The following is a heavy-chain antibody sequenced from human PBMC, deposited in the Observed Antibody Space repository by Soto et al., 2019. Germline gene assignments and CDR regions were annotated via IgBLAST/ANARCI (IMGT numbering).Heavy chain of an antibody. CDR3: TKGWGDY. D-gene: IGHD3-16*01. V-gene: IGHV3-23*01. J-gene: IGHJ4*02. CDR1: GFTFSTYL. Sequence: EAQVLESGGGLVQPGGSLRLYCLASGFTFSTYLMGWVRQAPGKGLEWVSGISGAGGSTSYADSVKGRFTISRDNSKNTLYLQMNSLRAEDTAVYYCTKGWGDYWGQGTLVTVSS. CDR2: ISGAGGST.